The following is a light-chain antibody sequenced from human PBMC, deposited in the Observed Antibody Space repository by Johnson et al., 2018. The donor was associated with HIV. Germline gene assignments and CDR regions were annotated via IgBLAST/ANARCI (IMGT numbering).Light chain of an antibody. J-gene: IGLJ1*01. CDR1: SSNIGSNY. CDR3: GTWDSSLSAGYYV. Sequence: QSVLTQPPSVSAAPGQKVTISCSGSSSNIGSNYVSWYQQLPGTAPKLLIYDNNKRPSGIPDRFSGSKSGTSATLGITGLQTGDEADYYCGTWDSSLSAGYYVFGTGTKVTVL. V-gene: IGLV1-51*01. CDR2: DNN.